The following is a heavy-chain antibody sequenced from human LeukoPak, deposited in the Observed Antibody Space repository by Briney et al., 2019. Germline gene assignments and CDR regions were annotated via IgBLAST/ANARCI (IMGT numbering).Heavy chain of an antibody. J-gene: IGHJ3*02. CDR1: GYTFTSYG. V-gene: IGHV1-18*01. D-gene: IGHD3-9*01. CDR2: ISAYNGNT. Sequence: ASVKVSCKASGYTFTSYGISWVRQAPGQGLEWMGWISAYNGNTNYAQKLQGRVTMTTDTSTSTAYMELRSLRSDDTAVYYCARDRGLRGYDSLTGYYNPSAFDIWGQGTMVTVSS. CDR3: ARDRGLRGYDSLTGYYNPSAFDI.